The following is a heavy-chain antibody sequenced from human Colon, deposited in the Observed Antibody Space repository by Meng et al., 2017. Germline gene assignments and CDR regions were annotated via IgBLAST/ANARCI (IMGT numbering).Heavy chain of an antibody. CDR2: IKEDGSEK. D-gene: IGHD6-19*01. CDR1: GFTFSSYW. V-gene: IGHV3-7*04. CDR3: ARAEQWLAQNH. J-gene: IGHJ5*02. Sequence: GESLKISCAASGFTFSSYWMSWVRQAPGKGLEWVANIKEDGSEKYYVDSVKGRFTISRDNAKNSLYPQMNSLRAEDTAVYYCARAEQWLAQNHWGQGTLVTVSS.